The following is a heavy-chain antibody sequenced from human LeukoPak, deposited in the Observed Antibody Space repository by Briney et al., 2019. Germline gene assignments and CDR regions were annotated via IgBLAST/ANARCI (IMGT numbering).Heavy chain of an antibody. V-gene: IGHV3-11*04. CDR2: ISSSSNTI. CDR3: ARAVTVVTRGGLVFDY. D-gene: IGHD2-21*02. J-gene: IGHJ4*02. CDR1: GFTFRDYY. Sequence: SGGSLRLSCVASGFTFRDYYMSWIRRAPGKGLEWVSYISSSSNTIYYADSVKGRFTISRDNAKNSLFLQMNSLRDEDTSVYYCARAVTVVTRGGLVFDYWGQGTLVTVSS.